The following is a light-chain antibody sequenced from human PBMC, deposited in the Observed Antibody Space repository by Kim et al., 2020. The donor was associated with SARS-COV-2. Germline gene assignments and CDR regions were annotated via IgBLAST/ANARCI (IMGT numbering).Light chain of an antibody. CDR3: QQRKDWPPLT. CDR2: DAS. CDR1: QSVDNY. J-gene: IGKJ4*01. V-gene: IGKV3-11*01. Sequence: SPGERATLSCRASQSVDNYLAWYQQKPGQAPRLLIYDASNRVTGIPPMFSGSGSGTDFTLTISSLEPEDFAIYYCQQRKDWPPLTFGGGTKVDIK.